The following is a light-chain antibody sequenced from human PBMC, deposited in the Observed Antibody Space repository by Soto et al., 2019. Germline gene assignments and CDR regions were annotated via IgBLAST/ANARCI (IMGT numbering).Light chain of an antibody. V-gene: IGLV1-40*01. Sequence: QAVVTQPPSVSGAPGQRVTISCTGSNSNIGADYEVHWYQQFPGTAPKLFIASNTNRPSGVPDRFSGSRSGTSASLAITGLRSEDEVDYFCQSFDSSRTGPIFGVGTKLTVL. CDR3: QSFDSSRTGPI. J-gene: IGLJ2*01. CDR1: NSNIGADYE. CDR2: SNT.